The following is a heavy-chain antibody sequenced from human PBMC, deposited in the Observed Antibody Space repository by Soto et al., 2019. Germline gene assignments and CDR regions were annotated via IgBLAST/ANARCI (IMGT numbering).Heavy chain of an antibody. D-gene: IGHD2-15*01. Sequence: QVQLVQSGAEVKKPGASVKVSCKASGYTFTSYAISWVRQAPGQGLEWMGWISAYNGNTNYAQKLQGRVTMTTDTSTNTAYMELRRLRSDDTAVYYCAREGYCSGGSCYSQPGYYYGMDVWGQGTTVTVSS. CDR2: ISAYNGNT. CDR3: AREGYCSGGSCYSQPGYYYGMDV. CDR1: GYTFTSYA. J-gene: IGHJ6*02. V-gene: IGHV1-18*01.